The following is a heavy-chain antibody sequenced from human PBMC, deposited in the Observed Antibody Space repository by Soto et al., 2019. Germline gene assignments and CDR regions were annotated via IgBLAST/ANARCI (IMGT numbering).Heavy chain of an antibody. Sequence: QVQLQESGPGLVKPSETLSLTCTVSGGSISSYYWSWIRQPPGQGLEWIGYIYYSGSSNYNPSLKSRVTISIYTSKNQFSLKLSSVTAADTAVYYCARPARTGDMWYFDLWGRGTLVTVSS. CDR1: GGSISSYY. CDR2: IYYSGSS. V-gene: IGHV4-59*08. CDR3: ARPARTGDMWYFDL. D-gene: IGHD7-27*01. J-gene: IGHJ2*01.